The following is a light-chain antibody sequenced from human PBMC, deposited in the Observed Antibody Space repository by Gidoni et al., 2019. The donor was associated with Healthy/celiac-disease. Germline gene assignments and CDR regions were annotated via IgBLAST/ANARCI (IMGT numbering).Light chain of an antibody. V-gene: IGLV2-14*01. CDR2: EVS. J-gene: IGLJ1*01. CDR3: SSYTSRSTKV. CDR1: SSDVGGYNY. Sequence: QSALTQPASVSGLPGQSITISCTGTSSDVGGYNYVSWYPQHPGKAPKLMIYEVSNRPSGVSNRFSGSKSGNTASLTISGLQAEDEADYYCSSYTSRSTKVFGTGTKVSVV.